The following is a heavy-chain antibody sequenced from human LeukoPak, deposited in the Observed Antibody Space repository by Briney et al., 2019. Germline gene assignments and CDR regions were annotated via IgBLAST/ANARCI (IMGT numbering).Heavy chain of an antibody. Sequence: PSETLSLTCTVSGYSISSGYYWGWIRQPPGKGLEWIGEIYHSGSTNYNPSLKSRVTISVDKSKNQFSLKLSSVTAADTAVYYCARDTPHHYYYYMDVWGKGTTVTVSS. CDR1: GYSISSGYY. CDR3: ARDTPHHYYYYMDV. V-gene: IGHV4-38-2*02. J-gene: IGHJ6*03. CDR2: IYHSGST.